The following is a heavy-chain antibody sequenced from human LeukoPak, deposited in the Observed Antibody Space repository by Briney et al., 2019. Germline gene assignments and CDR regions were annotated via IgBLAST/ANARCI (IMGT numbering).Heavy chain of an antibody. Sequence: ASVKVSCKASGYTFSGYYMHWVRQAPGQGLEWMGWINPNSGGTNYAQKFQGRVTLARDTSLSTAYMELSRLRSDDTAVYYCARDRNYYDHNGNFDYWGQGTLVTVSS. CDR1: GYTFSGYY. CDR3: ARDRNYYDHNGNFDY. J-gene: IGHJ4*02. V-gene: IGHV1-2*02. CDR2: INPNSGGT. D-gene: IGHD3-22*01.